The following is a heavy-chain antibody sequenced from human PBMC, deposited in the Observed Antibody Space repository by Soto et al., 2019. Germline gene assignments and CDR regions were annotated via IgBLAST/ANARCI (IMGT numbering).Heavy chain of an antibody. Sequence: GGSLRLSCAASGFTFSSYAMSWVRQAPGKGLERVSAISGSGGSTYYADSVKGRFTISVDTSKNQFSLKLSSVTAADTAVYYCARCSSLRYFDWLPRAGPMDVWGQGTTVTVSS. CDR2: ISGSGGST. D-gene: IGHD3-9*01. J-gene: IGHJ6*02. CDR3: ARCSSLRYFDWLPRAGPMDV. CDR1: GFTFSSYA. V-gene: IGHV3-23*01.